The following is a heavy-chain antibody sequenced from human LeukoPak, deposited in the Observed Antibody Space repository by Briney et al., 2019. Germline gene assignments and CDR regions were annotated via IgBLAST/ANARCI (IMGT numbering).Heavy chain of an antibody. CDR1: GGSTSSSSYY. V-gene: IGHV4-39*01. D-gene: IGHD5-12*01. CDR2: IYYSGST. Sequence: SETLSLTCTVSGGSTSSSSYYWGWIRQPPGKGLEWIGSIYYSGSTYYNPSLKSRVTISVDTSKNQFSLKLSSVTAADTAVYYCARACSGYDYYWGQGTLVTVSS. J-gene: IGHJ4*02. CDR3: ARACSGYDYY.